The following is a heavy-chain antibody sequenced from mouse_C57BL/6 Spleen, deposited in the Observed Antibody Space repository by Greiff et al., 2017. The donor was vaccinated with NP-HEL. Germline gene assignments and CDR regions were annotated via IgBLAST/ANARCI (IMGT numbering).Heavy chain of an antibody. CDR3: AREGDGDFDY. CDR1: GISITTGNYR. D-gene: IGHD3-3*01. Sequence: EVMLVESGPGLVKPSQTVFLTCTVTGISITTGNYRWSWIRQFPGNKLEWIGYIYYSGTITYTPSLPSRNTITRDTPKNQFCLEMNSLTAEDTATYYCAREGDGDFDYWGQGTTLTVSS. V-gene: IGHV3-5*01. J-gene: IGHJ2*01. CDR2: IYYSGTI.